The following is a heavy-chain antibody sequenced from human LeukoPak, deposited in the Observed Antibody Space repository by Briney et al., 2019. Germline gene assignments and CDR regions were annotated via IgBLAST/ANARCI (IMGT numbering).Heavy chain of an antibody. V-gene: IGHV3-21*01. CDR3: ARVSKGAAAPDY. Sequence: GGSLRLSCAASGFTFSSYSMNSVRQAPGKGLEWVSSISSSSSYIYYADSVKGRFTISRDNAKNSLYLKMNSLRAEDTAVYYCARVSKGAAAPDYWGQGTLVTVSS. D-gene: IGHD6-13*01. CDR2: ISSSSSYI. J-gene: IGHJ4*02. CDR1: GFTFSSYS.